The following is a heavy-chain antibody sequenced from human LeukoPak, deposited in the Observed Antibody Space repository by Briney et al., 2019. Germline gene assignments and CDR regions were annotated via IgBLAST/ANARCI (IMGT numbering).Heavy chain of an antibody. J-gene: IGHJ4*02. CDR1: GFTFSKYW. CDR3: ATDVDYGDSSF. V-gene: IGHV3-7*01. D-gene: IGHD4-17*01. CDR2: IKEDGSEK. Sequence: GGSLRLSCVASGFTFSKYWVNWVRQAPGKGLEWVANIKEDGSEKSYVDSVKGRFTISRDNAKNSLYLQMNNVRAEDTAVYYCATDVDYGDSSFWGQGTPVIVSS.